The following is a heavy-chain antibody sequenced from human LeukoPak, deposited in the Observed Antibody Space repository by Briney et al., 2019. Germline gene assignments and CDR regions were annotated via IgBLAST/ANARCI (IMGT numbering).Heavy chain of an antibody. V-gene: IGHV4-39*01. CDR1: GGSISSSSYY. D-gene: IGHD3-9*01. J-gene: IGHJ3*02. Sequence: SETLSLTCTVSGGSISSSSYYWGWIRQPPGKGLEWIGSIYYSGSTYYNPSLKSRVTISVDTSKNQFSLKLSSVTAAGTAVYYCARHGTITIADINLRHAFDICGQGTMVTVSS. CDR2: IYYSGST. CDR3: ARHGTITIADINLRHAFDI.